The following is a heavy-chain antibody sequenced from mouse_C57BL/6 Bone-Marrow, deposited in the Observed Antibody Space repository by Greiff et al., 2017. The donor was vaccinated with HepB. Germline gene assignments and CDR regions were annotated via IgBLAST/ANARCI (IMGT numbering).Heavy chain of an antibody. J-gene: IGHJ3*01. D-gene: IGHD1-2*01. CDR3: ARGRLREDGSWFAY. V-gene: IGHV5-9*01. CDR1: GFTFSSYT. CDR2: ISGGGGNT. Sequence: EVQGVESGGGLVKPGGSLKLSCAASGFTFSSYTMSWVRQTPEKRLEWVATISGGGGNTYYPDSVKGRFTISRDNAKNTLYLQMSSLRSEDTALYYCARGRLREDGSWFAYWGQGTLVTVSA.